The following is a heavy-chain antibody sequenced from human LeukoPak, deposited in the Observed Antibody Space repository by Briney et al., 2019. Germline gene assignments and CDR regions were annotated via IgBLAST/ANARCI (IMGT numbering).Heavy chain of an antibody. CDR1: GFTFSSYS. D-gene: IGHD2-2*01. J-gene: IGHJ4*02. CDR3: ARDPSPNIVVVPASRR. Sequence: GGSLRLSCAASGFTFSSYSMNWVRQAPGKGLEWVSSISSSSYIYYADSVKGRFTISRDNAKNSLYLQMNSLRAEDTAVYYCARDPSPNIVVVPASRRWGQGTLVTVSS. CDR2: ISSSSYI. V-gene: IGHV3-21*01.